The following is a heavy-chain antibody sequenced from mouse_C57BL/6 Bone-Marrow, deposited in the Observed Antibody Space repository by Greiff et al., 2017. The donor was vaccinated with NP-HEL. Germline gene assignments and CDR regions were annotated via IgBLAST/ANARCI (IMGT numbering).Heavy chain of an antibody. J-gene: IGHJ4*01. Sequence: QVQLQQSGAELAKPGASVKLSCKASGYTFTSYWMHWVKQRPGQGLEWIGYINTSSGSTKYNQKFKDKATLTADKSSSTAYMQRSSLTYEDSAVYYCAISFYYDYFYYSMDYWGQGTSVTVSS. CDR3: AISFYYDYFYYSMDY. V-gene: IGHV1-7*01. CDR2: INTSSGST. CDR1: GYTFTSYW. D-gene: IGHD2-4*01.